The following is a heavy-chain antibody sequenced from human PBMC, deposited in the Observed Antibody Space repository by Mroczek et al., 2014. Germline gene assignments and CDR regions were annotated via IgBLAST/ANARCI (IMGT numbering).Heavy chain of an antibody. CDR1: GYTFTSYD. J-gene: IGHJ3*02. V-gene: IGHV1-8*01. CDR2: MNPNSGNT. D-gene: IGHD3-22*01. CDR3: ARGSPSRWVVIPYAFDI. Sequence: VQLLETGAEVKKPGASVKVSCKASGYTFTSYDINWVRQATGQGLEWMGWMNPNSGNTGYAQKFQGRVTMTRNTSISTAYMELSSLRSEDTAVYYXARGSPSRWVVIPYAFDIWGQGTMVTVSS.